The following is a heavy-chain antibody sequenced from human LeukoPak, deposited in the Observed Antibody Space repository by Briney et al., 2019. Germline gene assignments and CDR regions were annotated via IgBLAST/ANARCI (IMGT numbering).Heavy chain of an antibody. Sequence: GGSLRLSCAASGFTFSSYAMSWVRQAPGKGLEWVSAISGSGGSTYYADSVKGRFTVSRDNSENTLYVEMTSLRAEDTALYYCAKGNVGWEVAFDIWGQGTMVTVSS. CDR1: GFTFSSYA. J-gene: IGHJ3*02. V-gene: IGHV3-23*01. CDR2: ISGSGGST. CDR3: AKGNVGWEVAFDI. D-gene: IGHD6-19*01.